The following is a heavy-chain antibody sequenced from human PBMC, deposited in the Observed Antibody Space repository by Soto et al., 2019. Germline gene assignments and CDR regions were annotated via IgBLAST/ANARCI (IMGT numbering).Heavy chain of an antibody. CDR2: IYYSGST. CDR1: GGSISSYY. CDR3: ARGSTTEKVDS. Sequence: ETLSLTCTVSGGSISSYYWSWIRQPPGKGLEWIGYIYYSGSTNYNPSLKSRVTISADTSKNQFSLRLTSVTAADTAVYYCARGSTTEKVDSWGQGTLVTVSS. J-gene: IGHJ4*02. D-gene: IGHD4-17*01. V-gene: IGHV4-59*08.